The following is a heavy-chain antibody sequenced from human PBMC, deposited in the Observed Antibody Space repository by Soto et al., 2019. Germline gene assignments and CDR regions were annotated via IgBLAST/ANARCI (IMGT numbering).Heavy chain of an antibody. D-gene: IGHD6-13*01. CDR2: INPNSGGT. Sequence: ASVKVSCKASGYTFTGYYMHWVRQAPGQGLEWMGWINPNSGGTNYAQKFQGWVTMTRDTSISTAYMELSRLRSDDTAVYYCARQLSLRIAYGMDVWGQGTTVTVSS. CDR1: GYTFTGYY. CDR3: ARQLSLRIAYGMDV. V-gene: IGHV1-2*04. J-gene: IGHJ6*02.